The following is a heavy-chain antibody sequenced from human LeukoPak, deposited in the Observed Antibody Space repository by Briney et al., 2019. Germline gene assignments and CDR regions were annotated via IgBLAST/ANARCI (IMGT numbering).Heavy chain of an antibody. D-gene: IGHD6-13*01. CDR3: ARVRIAAAGTDPYYYYYGMDV. Sequence: GGSLRLSCAASGFTFSSYAMSWVRQAPGKGLEWVSAISGSGGSTYYADSVKGRFTISRDNSKNTLYLQMNSLRAEDTAVYYCARVRIAAAGTDPYYYYYGMDVWGQGTTVTVSS. CDR2: ISGSGGST. J-gene: IGHJ6*02. V-gene: IGHV3-23*01. CDR1: GFTFSSYA.